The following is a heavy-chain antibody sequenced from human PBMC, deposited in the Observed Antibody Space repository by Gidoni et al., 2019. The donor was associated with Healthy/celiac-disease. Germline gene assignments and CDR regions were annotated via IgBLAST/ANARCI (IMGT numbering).Heavy chain of an antibody. CDR2: IKQDGSEK. V-gene: IGHV3-7*04. CDR3: AREGAARTFPDNWYFDL. J-gene: IGHJ2*01. Sequence: EVQLVESGGGLVQPGGSLRLSCAASGFTFSSYWVSWVRQAPGKGLEWGANIKQDGSEKYYVDSVKGRFTISRDNAKNSLYLQMNSRRAEDTAVYYCAREGAARTFPDNWYFDLWGRGTLVTVSS. D-gene: IGHD6-6*01. CDR1: GFTFSSYW.